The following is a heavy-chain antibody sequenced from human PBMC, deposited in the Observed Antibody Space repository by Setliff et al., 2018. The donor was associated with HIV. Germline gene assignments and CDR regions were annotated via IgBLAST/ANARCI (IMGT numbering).Heavy chain of an antibody. D-gene: IGHD3-10*01. CDR3: ARFALGSRMDYFDY. CDR1: GGSFSGYY. J-gene: IGHJ4*02. Sequence: SETLSLTCAVYGGSFSGYYWNWIRQPPGKGLEWVGEINLIGRTNYNPSLKGRVTISIDTSKNQFSLKLNSVTAADTAVYYCARFALGSRMDYFDYWGQGTLVTVSS. V-gene: IGHV4-34*01. CDR2: INLIGRT.